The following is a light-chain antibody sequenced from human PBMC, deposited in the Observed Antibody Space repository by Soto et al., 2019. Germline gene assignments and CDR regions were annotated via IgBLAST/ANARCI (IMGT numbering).Light chain of an antibody. CDR2: LGS. J-gene: IGKJ1*01. V-gene: IGKV2-28*01. Sequence: DIVMTQSPLSLPVTPGEAASISFRSSQSLLERNGYNYLEWYLKKPGQSPQLLIYLGSNRASGVPDRFTGSGSGTDFTLKISRVEAEDVGVYYCLQTIHLPWTFGQGTKVDIK. CDR3: LQTIHLPWT. CDR1: QSLLERNGYNY.